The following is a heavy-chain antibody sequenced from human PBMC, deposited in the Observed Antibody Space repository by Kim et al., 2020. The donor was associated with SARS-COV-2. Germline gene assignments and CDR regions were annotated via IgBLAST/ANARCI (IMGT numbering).Heavy chain of an antibody. J-gene: IGHJ4*02. V-gene: IGHV1-2*02. CDR3: SRAMLFD. CDR1: GYTFTDNY. CDR2: VDPRNGKT. D-gene: IGHD3-10*02. Sequence: ASVKVSCKASGYTFTDNYMHWLRQVPGQGLQWMGWVDPRNGKTNYEQRFQGRVTMTRDTTINTAYMDLRSLTSDDTAVYYCSRAMLFDWGLGALVIVSS.